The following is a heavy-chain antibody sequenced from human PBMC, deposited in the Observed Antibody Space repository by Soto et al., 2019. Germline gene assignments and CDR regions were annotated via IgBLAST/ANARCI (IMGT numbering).Heavy chain of an antibody. Sequence: SETLSLTCTVSGGSISSYYWSWIRQPPGKGLEWIGYIYYNGSTNYNPSLKSRVTISVDTSKNQFSLKLSSVTAADTAVYYCARVGLSVRGVADCWGQGTLVIVSS. V-gene: IGHV4-59*08. CDR1: GGSISSYY. CDR3: ARVGLSVRGVADC. CDR2: IYYNGST. J-gene: IGHJ4*02. D-gene: IGHD2-21*02.